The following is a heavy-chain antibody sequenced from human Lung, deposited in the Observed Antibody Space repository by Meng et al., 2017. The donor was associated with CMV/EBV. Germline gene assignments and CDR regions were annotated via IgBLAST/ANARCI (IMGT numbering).Heavy chain of an antibody. CDR3: ARDSEGSNGNGRSPYYFDF. D-gene: IGHD2-8*01. V-gene: IGHV3-30-3*01. Sequence: SCTASGFTFPTYSLHWVRQAPGKGLEWVAVISYDGSNKYYADSVKGRFTISRDNSKNKMYFQMNSLKTEDTSVYYCARDSEGSNGNGRSPYYFDFWXRGTXVTVSS. CDR2: ISYDGSNK. J-gene: IGHJ4*02. CDR1: GFTFPTYS.